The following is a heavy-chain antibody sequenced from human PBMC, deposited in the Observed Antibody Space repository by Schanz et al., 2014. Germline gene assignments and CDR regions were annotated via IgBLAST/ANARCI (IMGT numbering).Heavy chain of an antibody. CDR3: ARDLSSLIQGDV. CDR1: GFTFSTTW. CDR2: ISSSSGTI. Sequence: EVQLLESGGGLVQPGGSLRLSCLASGFTFSTTWMNWVRQAPEKGLEWVSYISSSSGTIYYADSVKGRFTISRDNAKNLLYLQMNGLRAEDTAVYFCARDLSSLIQGDVWGKGTTVTVSS. D-gene: IGHD2-2*01. V-gene: IGHV3-48*01. J-gene: IGHJ6*04.